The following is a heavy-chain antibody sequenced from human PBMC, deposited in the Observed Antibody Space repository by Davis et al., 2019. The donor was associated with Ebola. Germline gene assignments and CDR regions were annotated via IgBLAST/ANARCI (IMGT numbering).Heavy chain of an antibody. CDR1: GFTFGDYG. J-gene: IGHJ4*02. V-gene: IGHV3-20*04. D-gene: IGHD5-12*01. CDR3: ARDIHSDYGGGY. Sequence: PGGSLRLSCVASGFTFGDYGMSWARQAPGKGLEWVSGITWNGGITGYADSVKGRFTISRDNAKNSLYLQMNSLRAEDTAFYYCARDIHSDYGGGYWGQGTLVTVSS. CDR2: ITWNGGIT.